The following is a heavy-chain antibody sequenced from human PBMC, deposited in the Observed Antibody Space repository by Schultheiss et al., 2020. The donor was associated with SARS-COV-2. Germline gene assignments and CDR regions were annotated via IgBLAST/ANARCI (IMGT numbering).Heavy chain of an antibody. CDR2: ISGSGDNT. CDR3: AKDLDYDFWSAYYKFDY. J-gene: IGHJ4*02. CDR1: GFTFSSYA. Sequence: GGSLRLSCAASGFTFSSYAMSWVRQAPGKGLEWVAGISGSGDNTYDAPSVKGRFTISRDNSKNTLYLQMNSLRAEDTAVYYCAKDLDYDFWSAYYKFDYWGQGTLVTVSS. D-gene: IGHD3-3*01. V-gene: IGHV3-23*01.